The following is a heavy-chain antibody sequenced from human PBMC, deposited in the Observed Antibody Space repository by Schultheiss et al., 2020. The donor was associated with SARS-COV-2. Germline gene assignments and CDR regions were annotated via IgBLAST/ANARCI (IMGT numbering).Heavy chain of an antibody. Sequence: GGSLRLSCAASGFTFSNAWMSWVRQAPGKGLEWVSRINSDGSSTSYADSVKGRFTISRDNAKNTLYLQMNSLRAEDTAVYYCARAGAYDFWSGADYYMDVWGKGTTVTVSS. CDR3: ARAGAYDFWSGADYYMDV. V-gene: IGHV3-74*01. D-gene: IGHD3-3*01. CDR2: INSDGSST. CDR1: GFTFSNAW. J-gene: IGHJ6*03.